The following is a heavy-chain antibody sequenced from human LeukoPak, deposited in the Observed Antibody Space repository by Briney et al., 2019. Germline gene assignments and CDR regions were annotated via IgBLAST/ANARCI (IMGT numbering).Heavy chain of an antibody. Sequence: SQTLSLTCTVSGDCISSGGYYWSWVRQPAGRGLEWIGRIYNSGITHYNPSLKSRVTISVDTSKNQFSLKLSSVTAADTAVYYCAREGGLGDYVWGSYRYNWFDPWGQGTLVTVSS. CDR2: IYNSGIT. D-gene: IGHD3-16*02. CDR1: GDCISSGGYY. CDR3: AREGGLGDYVWGSYRYNWFDP. V-gene: IGHV4-61*02. J-gene: IGHJ5*02.